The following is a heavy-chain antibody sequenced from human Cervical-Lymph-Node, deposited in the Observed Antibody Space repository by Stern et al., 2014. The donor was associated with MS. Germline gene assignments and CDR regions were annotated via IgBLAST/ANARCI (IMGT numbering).Heavy chain of an antibody. J-gene: IGHJ4*02. Sequence: QVQLVESGGGVVQPGRSLRLSCAASGFAFSRHSMNWVRQAPGKGLEWVAVISYDGSNKYYADSLKGRFTISRDNSKNTVYLQMSRLRPEDTAVYYCARGFTATGDVYWGQGTLVTVSS. CDR1: GFAFSRHS. CDR3: ARGFTATGDVY. V-gene: IGHV3-30-3*01. D-gene: IGHD3-10*01. CDR2: ISYDGSNK.